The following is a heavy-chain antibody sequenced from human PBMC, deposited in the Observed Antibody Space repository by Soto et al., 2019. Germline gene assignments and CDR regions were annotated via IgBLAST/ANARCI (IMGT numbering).Heavy chain of an antibody. D-gene: IGHD2-2*01. CDR3: AGVGTRGNYYYYGMDV. Sequence: SQTLSLTCAISGDSVSSNSAAWNWIRPSPSRGLEWLGRTYYRSKWYNDYAVSVKSRITINPDTSKNQFSLQLNSVTPEDTAVYYCAGVGTRGNYYYYGMDVWGQGTTVTVSS. J-gene: IGHJ6*02. CDR2: TYYRSKWYN. CDR1: GDSVSSNSAA. V-gene: IGHV6-1*01.